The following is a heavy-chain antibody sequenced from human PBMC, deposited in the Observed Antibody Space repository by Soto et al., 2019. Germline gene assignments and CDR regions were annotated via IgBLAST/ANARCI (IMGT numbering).Heavy chain of an antibody. V-gene: IGHV3-21*02. Sequence: EVQLVESGGGLVKPGGSLRLSCAASGFTFSSYSMNWVRQVPGKGLEWVSSISTTSSFIYSADSVKGRFTISRDNAKNSLYLQMNSLRAEDTAVYYCAREGSLYVDSVSNCFHYWGQGTLVTVSS. D-gene: IGHD4-17*01. J-gene: IGHJ4*02. CDR3: AREGSLYVDSVSNCFHY. CDR1: GFTFSSYS. CDR2: ISTTSSFI.